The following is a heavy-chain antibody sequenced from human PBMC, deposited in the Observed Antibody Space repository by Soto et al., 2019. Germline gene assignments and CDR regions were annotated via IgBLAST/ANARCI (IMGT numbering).Heavy chain of an antibody. CDR1: GDSVSSVSDY. Sequence: PSETLSLTCTVSGDSVSSVSDYWSWIRQPPGKGLEWIGYIYYSGNGRKTPYADSVKGRFTISRDDAKGSLYLQMDSLRVEDTAVYFCARKSQWLSGYIYHGMDVWSQGTSVTVSS. D-gene: IGHD6-19*01. V-gene: IGHV4-61*01. J-gene: IGHJ6*02. CDR2: IYYSGNGR. CDR3: ARKSQWLSGYIYHGMDV.